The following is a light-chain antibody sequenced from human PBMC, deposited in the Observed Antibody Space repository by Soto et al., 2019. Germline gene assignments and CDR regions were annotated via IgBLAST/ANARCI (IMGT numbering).Light chain of an antibody. Sequence: EIVMTQSPATLSVSPGEGATLSCTASESINNNLAWYQQKPGQAPRLLIYAATTRATGLPARFSGSGSGTEFTLTISSLQSEDFAVYYCQQHHKWPLTFGGGTKVDIK. CDR2: AAT. CDR3: QQHHKWPLT. J-gene: IGKJ4*01. V-gene: IGKV3-15*01. CDR1: ESINNN.